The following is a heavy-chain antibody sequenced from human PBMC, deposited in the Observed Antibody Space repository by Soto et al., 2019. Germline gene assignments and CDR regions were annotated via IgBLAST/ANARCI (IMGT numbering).Heavy chain of an antibody. CDR2: IDNSGST. V-gene: IGHV4-4*07. D-gene: IGHD3-3*01. CDR3: ASGGQDFWSGPFAY. Sequence: SETLSLTCTVSGGSISNYFCNWIRQPAGKGLEWIGRIDNSGSTNYNPSLKSRITMSADTSRNQFSLKLNSVTAADPAVYYCASGGQDFWSGPFAYWAQGALVTVSS. CDR1: GGSISNYF. J-gene: IGHJ4*02.